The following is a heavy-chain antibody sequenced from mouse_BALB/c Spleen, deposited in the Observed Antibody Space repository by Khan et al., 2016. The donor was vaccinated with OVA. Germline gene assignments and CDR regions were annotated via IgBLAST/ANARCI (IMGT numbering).Heavy chain of an antibody. CDR1: GYTFINYW. CDR2: INPSTGYT. CDR3: ARRGRRWDFDY. Sequence: QVRLQQSGAELAKPGASVKMSCKASGYTFINYWILWVKQRPGQGLEWIGYINPSTGYTEYNQNFKDKATLTAEKSSSTAYMQLSSLTSEDSAVDYCARRGRRWDFDYWGQGTTLTVSS. D-gene: IGHD1-1*01. J-gene: IGHJ2*01. V-gene: IGHV1-7*01.